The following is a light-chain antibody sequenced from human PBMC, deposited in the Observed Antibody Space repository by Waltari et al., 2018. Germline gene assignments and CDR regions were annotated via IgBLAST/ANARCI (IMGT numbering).Light chain of an antibody. CDR3: QTWDTGMV. J-gene: IGLJ2*01. Sequence: QPVLTQSPSASASLGASVKLTCTLNSGHSRYAIAWHQQQHGKAPRYLMRLNSDGSPSKGDGTPDRFSGSSSGAERYLTISNLQSGDEADYYCQTWDTGMVFGGGTRLTVL. CDR1: SGHSRYA. CDR2: LNSDGSP. V-gene: IGLV4-69*01.